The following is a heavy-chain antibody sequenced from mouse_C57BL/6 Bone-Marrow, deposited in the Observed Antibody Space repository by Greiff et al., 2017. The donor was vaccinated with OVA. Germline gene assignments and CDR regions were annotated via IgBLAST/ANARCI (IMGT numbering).Heavy chain of an antibody. CDR2: INPNNGGT. CDR1: GYTFTDYN. J-gene: IGHJ1*03. Sequence: EVQLQQSGPELVKPGASVKIPCKASGYTFTDYNMDWVKQSHGKSLEWIGDINPNNGGTIYNQKFKGKATLTVDKSSSTAYMELRSLTSEDTAVYYCARPLIYYYGGWYFDVWGTGTTVTVSS. D-gene: IGHD1-1*01. V-gene: IGHV1-18*01. CDR3: ARPLIYYYGGWYFDV.